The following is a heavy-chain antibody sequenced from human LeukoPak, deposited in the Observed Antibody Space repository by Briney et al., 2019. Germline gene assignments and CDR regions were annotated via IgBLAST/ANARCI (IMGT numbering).Heavy chain of an antibody. Sequence: ASVKVSCKASGYTFTSYYMHWVRQAPGQGLEWMGIINPSGGSTSYAQKFQGRVTMTRDTSTSTVYMELSSLRSEDTAVYYCASNSPNSSGYSDAFDIWGQGTVVTVSS. CDR2: INPSGGST. CDR1: GYTFTSYY. CDR3: ASNSPNSSGYSDAFDI. J-gene: IGHJ3*02. V-gene: IGHV1-46*01. D-gene: IGHD3-22*01.